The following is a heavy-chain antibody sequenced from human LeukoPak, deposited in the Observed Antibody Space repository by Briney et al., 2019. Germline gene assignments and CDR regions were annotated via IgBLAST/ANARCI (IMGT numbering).Heavy chain of an antibody. Sequence: GSLRLSCAASGFTFSSYAMSWVRQAPGKGLEWVSAISGSGGSTYYADSVKGRFTISRDNSKNTLYLQMNSLRAEDTAVYYCARGFRVLRFLEWYVYFDYWGQGTLVTVSS. CDR1: GFTFSSYA. CDR2: ISGSGGST. V-gene: IGHV3-23*01. D-gene: IGHD3-3*01. CDR3: ARGFRVLRFLEWYVYFDY. J-gene: IGHJ4*02.